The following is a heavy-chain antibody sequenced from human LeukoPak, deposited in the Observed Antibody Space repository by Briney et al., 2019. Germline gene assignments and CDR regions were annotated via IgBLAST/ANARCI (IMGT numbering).Heavy chain of an antibody. CDR1: GFTFNSYA. V-gene: IGHV3-33*01. CDR3: ARTDTDTPPGGMDV. CDR2: IWYDGSNK. D-gene: IGHD2-2*02. J-gene: IGHJ6*02. Sequence: GGSLRLSCAVSGFTFNSYAMSWVRQAPGKGLEWVAVIWYDGSNKYYADSVKGRFTISRDNSKNTLYLQMNSLRAEDTAVYYCARTDTDTPPGGMDVWGQGTTVTVSS.